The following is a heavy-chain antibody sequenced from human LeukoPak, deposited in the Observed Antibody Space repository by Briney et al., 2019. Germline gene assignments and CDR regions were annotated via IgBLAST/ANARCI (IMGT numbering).Heavy chain of an antibody. J-gene: IGHJ4*02. CDR1: GYTFTIYG. CDR3: ALHLNYYDSSGYLYG. V-gene: IGHV1-18*01. CDR2: ISAYNGNK. D-gene: IGHD3-22*01. Sequence: ASVKVSCKASGYTFTIYGINWVRQAPGQGLEWMGWISAYNGNKNYAQKLQGRVTMTTDTSTSTAYMDLRSLRSDDTAVYYCALHLNYYDSSGYLYGWGQGTLVTVSS.